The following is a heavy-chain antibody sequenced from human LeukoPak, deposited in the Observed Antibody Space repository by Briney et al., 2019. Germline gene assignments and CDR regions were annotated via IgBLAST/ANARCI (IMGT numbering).Heavy chain of an antibody. CDR1: GDSVSSINTA. CDR3: TREGYDAFDV. CDR2: TYYRSKWYN. D-gene: IGHD2-15*01. J-gene: IGHJ6*02. V-gene: IGHV6-1*01. Sequence: SQTLSLTCAISGDSVSSINTAWNWIRQSPSRGLEWLGRTYYRSKWYNDCAASVKSRITLNPDPSKNQISLLLNSVTPEDTAVYYCTREGYDAFDVWGQGTTVTVSS.